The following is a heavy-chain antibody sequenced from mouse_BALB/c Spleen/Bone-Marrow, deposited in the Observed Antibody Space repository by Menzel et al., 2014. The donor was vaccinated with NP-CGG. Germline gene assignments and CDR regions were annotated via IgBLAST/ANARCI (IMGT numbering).Heavy chain of an antibody. CDR2: ISGVGDT. D-gene: IGHD2-13*01. V-gene: IGHV5-6-5*01. CDR1: GIDLSNYA. J-gene: IGHJ3*02. Sequence: LEESGGRLVTPGTPLTLTCTVSGIDLSNYAVSWVRPAPGKGLEWIGIISGVGDTYYARWAKGRFTISKTSTTVDLLIMSPTTEDTATYFCARAMRYSDYGDDLWGQGTLVTVS. CDR3: ARAMRYSDYGDDL.